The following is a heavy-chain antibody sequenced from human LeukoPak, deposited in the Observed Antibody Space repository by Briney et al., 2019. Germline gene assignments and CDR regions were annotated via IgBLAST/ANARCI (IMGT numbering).Heavy chain of an antibody. CDR3: ARPLVGATGGEYFQH. V-gene: IGHV4-39*07. Sequence: SETLSLTCTVSGGSISANSYYWGWIRQPPGKGLEWIGEINHSGSTNYNPSLKSRVTISVDTSKNQFSLKLSSVTAADTAVYYCARPLVGATGGEYFQHWGQGTLVTVSS. CDR2: INHSGST. D-gene: IGHD1-26*01. J-gene: IGHJ1*01. CDR1: GGSISANSYY.